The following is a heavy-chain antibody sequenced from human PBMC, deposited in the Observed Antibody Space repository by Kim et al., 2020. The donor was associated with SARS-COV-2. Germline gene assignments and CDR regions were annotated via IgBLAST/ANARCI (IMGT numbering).Heavy chain of an antibody. CDR2: IYSGGSST. CDR3: AKQTRPRDAFDI. Sequence: GGSLRLSCAASGFTFSSYAMSWVRQAPGKGLEWVSVIYSGGSSTYYADSVKGRFTISRDNSKNTLYLQMNSLRAEDTAVYYCAKQTRPRDAFDIWGQGT. V-gene: IGHV3-23*03. CDR1: GFTFSSYA. J-gene: IGHJ3*02. D-gene: IGHD6-6*01.